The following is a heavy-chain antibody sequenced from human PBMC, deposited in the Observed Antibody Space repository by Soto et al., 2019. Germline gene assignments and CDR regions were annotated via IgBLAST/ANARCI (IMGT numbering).Heavy chain of an antibody. CDR1: GFTFSSYA. CDR2: ISYDGSNK. D-gene: IGHD3-9*01. Sequence: GGSLRLSCAASGFTFSSYAMHWVRQAPGKGLEWVAVISYDGSNKYYADSVKGRFTISRDNSKNTLYLQMNSLRAEDTAVYYCASLDYDILTGYSTNLDYYYYGMDVWGQGTTVTVSS. CDR3: ASLDYDILTGYSTNLDYYYYGMDV. J-gene: IGHJ6*02. V-gene: IGHV3-30-3*01.